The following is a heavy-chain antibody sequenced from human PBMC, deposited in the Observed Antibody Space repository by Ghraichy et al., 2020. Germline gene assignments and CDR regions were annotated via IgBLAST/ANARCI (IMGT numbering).Heavy chain of an antibody. J-gene: IGHJ2*01. D-gene: IGHD4-17*01. CDR2: IYYSGST. CDR3: ARSGYGDNGGWYFDL. CDR1: GGSISSYY. V-gene: IGHV4-59*08. Sequence: SETLSLTCTVSGGSISSYYWSWIRQPPGKGLEWIGYIYYSGSTNYNPSLKSRVTISVDTSKNQFSLKLSSVIAADTAVYYCARSGYGDNGGWYFDLWGRGTLVTVSS.